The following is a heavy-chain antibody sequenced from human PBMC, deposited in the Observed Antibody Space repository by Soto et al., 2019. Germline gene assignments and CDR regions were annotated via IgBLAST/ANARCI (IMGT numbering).Heavy chain of an antibody. V-gene: IGHV5-51*01. Sequence: GESLKISCKGSGYSFTSYWIGWVRQMPGKGLEWMGIIYPGDSDTRYSPSFQGQVTISADKSISTAYLQWSSLKASDTAMYYCARTPYYDSSGYYYYYGMDVWGQGTTVTFSS. J-gene: IGHJ6*02. CDR3: ARTPYYDSSGYYYYYGMDV. D-gene: IGHD3-22*01. CDR2: IYPGDSDT. CDR1: GYSFTSYW.